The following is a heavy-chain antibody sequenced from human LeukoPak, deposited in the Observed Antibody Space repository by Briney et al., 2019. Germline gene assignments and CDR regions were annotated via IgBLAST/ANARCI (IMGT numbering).Heavy chain of an antibody. CDR1: GYTFTSYY. Sequence: GASVTVSCKASGYTFTSYYMHWVRQAPGQGLEWMGIINPSGGSTSYAQKFQGRVTMTGDTSTSTVYMELSSLRSEDTAVHYCARDLLRYFDWLTMAGYWGQGTLVSVSS. CDR3: ARDLLRYFDWLTMAGY. D-gene: IGHD3-9*01. CDR2: INPSGGST. V-gene: IGHV1-46*01. J-gene: IGHJ4*02.